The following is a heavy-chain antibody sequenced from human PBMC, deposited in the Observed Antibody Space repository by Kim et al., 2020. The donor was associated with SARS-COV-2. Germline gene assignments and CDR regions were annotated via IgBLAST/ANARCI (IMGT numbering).Heavy chain of an antibody. D-gene: IGHD5-18*01. V-gene: IGHV3-30-3*01. CDR3: ARGERVGIQLWLVYYYYGMDV. CDR1: GFTFSSYA. CDR2: ISYDGSNK. Sequence: GSLRLSCAASGFTFSSYAMHWVRQAPGKGLEWVAVISYDGSNKYYADSVKGRFTISRDNSKNTLYLQMNSLRAEDTALYYCARGERVGIQLWLVYYYYGMDVWGQGTTVTVSS. J-gene: IGHJ6*02.